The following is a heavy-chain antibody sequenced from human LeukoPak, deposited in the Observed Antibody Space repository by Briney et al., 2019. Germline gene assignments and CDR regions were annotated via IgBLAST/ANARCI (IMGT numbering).Heavy chain of an antibody. CDR3: ARVTIAAAGYYYMDV. CDR1: GGSISSGSYY. Sequence: SQTLSLTCSVSGGSISSGSYYWSWIRQPAGKGLEWIGRIYTSGSTNYNPSLKSRVTISVDTSKNQFSLKLSSVTAADTAVYYCARVTIAAAGYYYMDVWGKGTAVTVS. J-gene: IGHJ6*03. V-gene: IGHV4-61*02. CDR2: IYTSGST. D-gene: IGHD6-13*01.